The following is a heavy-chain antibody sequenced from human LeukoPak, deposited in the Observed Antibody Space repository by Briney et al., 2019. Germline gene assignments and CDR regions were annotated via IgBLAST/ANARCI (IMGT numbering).Heavy chain of an antibody. CDR1: GFTFSDFY. J-gene: IGHJ4*02. CDR2: MSASGTTI. D-gene: IGHD2-2*01. V-gene: IGHV3-11*04. Sequence: GGSVRLSCVASGFTFSDFYMNWIRQAPGKGLEWVAHMSASGTTIFYADSVQGRFTISRDNSKNTLYLQMNSLRAGDTAVYYCATGSGGPSIVVVPSAILDYWGLGTLVTVSS. CDR3: ATGSGGPSIVVVPSAILDY.